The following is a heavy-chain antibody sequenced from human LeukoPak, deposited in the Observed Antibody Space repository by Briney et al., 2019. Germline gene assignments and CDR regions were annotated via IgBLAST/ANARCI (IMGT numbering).Heavy chain of an antibody. CDR1: GGSISSGGYY. CDR3: ARVGRYGSGNWFDP. D-gene: IGHD3-10*01. V-gene: IGHV4-31*03. CDR2: IYYSGST. Sequence: SETLSLTCTVSGGSISSGGYYWSWIRQHPGKGLEWIGYIYYSGSTYYNPSLKSRVTISVDTSKNQFFLKLSSVTAADTAVYYCARVGRYGSGNWFDPWGQGTLVTVSS. J-gene: IGHJ5*02.